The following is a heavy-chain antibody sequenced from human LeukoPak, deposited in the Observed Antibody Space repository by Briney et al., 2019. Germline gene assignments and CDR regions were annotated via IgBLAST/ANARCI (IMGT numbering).Heavy chain of an antibody. J-gene: IGHJ6*02. CDR1: GFTFSSYA. Sequence: PGGSLRLSCAASGFTFSSYAMSWVRQAPGKGLEWVSAISGSGGRTYYADSVKGRFTISRDNSKNTLCLQMNSLRAEDTAVYYCAKDRRFDGSGSYPKYYYGMDVWGQGTTVTVSS. D-gene: IGHD3-10*01. V-gene: IGHV3-23*01. CDR3: AKDRRFDGSGSYPKYYYGMDV. CDR2: ISGSGGRT.